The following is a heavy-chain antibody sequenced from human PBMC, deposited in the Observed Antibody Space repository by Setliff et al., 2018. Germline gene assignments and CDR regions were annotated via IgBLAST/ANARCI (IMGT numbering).Heavy chain of an antibody. CDR3: ARMAVRVAARSSSPLDYYYYMDL. CDR2: IYYSGAT. CDR1: GGSININNYY. D-gene: IGHD6-6*01. J-gene: IGHJ6*03. Sequence: SETLSLTCIVSGGSININNYYWCWIRQPPGKGLEWIGSIYYSGATYYNPSLKSRVTISVYTAKSHFSLRLSSLTAADTAVYYCARMAVRVAARSSSPLDYYYYMDLWGKGTTVTVSS. V-gene: IGHV4-39*02.